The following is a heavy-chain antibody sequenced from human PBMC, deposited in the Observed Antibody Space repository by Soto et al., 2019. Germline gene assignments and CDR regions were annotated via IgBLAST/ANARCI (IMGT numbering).Heavy chain of an antibody. V-gene: IGHV2-5*02. J-gene: IGHJ4*02. CDR3: AHRRLAAYGDYFDY. CDR1: GFSLSTSGVG. CDR2: TSWDDDK. D-gene: IGHD4-17*01. Sequence: QITLKESGPTLVKPTQTLTLTCTFSGFSLSTSGVGVDWIRQPPGKALEWLAFTSWDDDKRYSPSLKSRLTITKDTSKNQVVLTMTNMDPMDTATYYCAHRRLAAYGDYFDYWGQGTLVTVSS.